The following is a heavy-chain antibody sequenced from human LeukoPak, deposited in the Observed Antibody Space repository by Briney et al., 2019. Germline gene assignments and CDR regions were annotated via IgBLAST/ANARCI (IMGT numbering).Heavy chain of an antibody. CDR2: ISYSATT. Sequence: LRLSCAASGFTFSSYSMNWVRQPPGKGLEWIGHISYSATTYYNPSLKSRLTISLDSSRYQFSLKLSSVTAADTAVYYCARAMYCSSTSCYKRGVGYYYYMDVWGKGTTISVSS. D-gene: IGHD2-2*02. CDR3: ARAMYCSSTSCYKRGVGYYYYMDV. CDR1: GFTFSSYS. J-gene: IGHJ6*03. V-gene: IGHV4-30-4*08.